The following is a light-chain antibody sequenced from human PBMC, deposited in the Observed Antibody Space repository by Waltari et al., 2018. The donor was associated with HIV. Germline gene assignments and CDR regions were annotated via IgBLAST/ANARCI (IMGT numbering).Light chain of an antibody. CDR1: SSNIGAGYD. J-gene: IGLJ3*02. CDR2: GNN. CDR3: QSYDSSLSGWV. Sequence: QSVLTQPPSVSGAPGQRVTISCTRSSSNIGAGYDVHWYQQLPGTAPTLLIYGNNNRPSGVPDRFSGSKSGTSASLAITGLQAEDEADYYCQSYDSSLSGWVFGGGTKLTVL. V-gene: IGLV1-40*01.